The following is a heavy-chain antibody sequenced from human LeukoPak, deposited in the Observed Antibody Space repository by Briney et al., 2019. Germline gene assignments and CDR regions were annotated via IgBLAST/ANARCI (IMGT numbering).Heavy chain of an antibody. CDR3: ARAVFPLVTRWYFDL. J-gene: IGHJ2*01. V-gene: IGHV4-30-2*01. D-gene: IGHD2-21*02. CDR1: GGSISTGDYS. CDR2: IYHSKST. Sequence: NTSETLSLTCAVSGGSISTGDYSWSWIRLPPGKGLEWIGYIYHSKSTYYNPSLKSRVTISVDMSKNQFSLKLSSVTAADTAVYYCARAVFPLVTRWYFDLWGRGTLVTVSS.